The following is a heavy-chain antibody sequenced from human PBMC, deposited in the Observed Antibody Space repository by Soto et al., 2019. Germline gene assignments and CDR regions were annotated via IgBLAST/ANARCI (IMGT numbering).Heavy chain of an antibody. V-gene: IGHV3-21*01. J-gene: IGHJ5*01. CDR2: ISSSNNYV. D-gene: IGHD3-22*01. CDR3: ARDTYDSRGSFDC. Sequence: EVQLVESGGGLVKPGGSLRLSCAASGFIFRTYSMNWVRQAPGKGLEWVSSISSSNNYVYYADSVKGRFTISRDNTKNSLYLKMDRLRADDTAVYYCARDTYDSRGSFDCWGQGTLVTVSS. CDR1: GFIFRTYS.